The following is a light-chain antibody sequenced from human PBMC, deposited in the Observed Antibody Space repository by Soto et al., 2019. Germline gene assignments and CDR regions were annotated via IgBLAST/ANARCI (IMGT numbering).Light chain of an antibody. J-gene: IGKJ1*01. CDR1: QTISTW. Sequence: DIQVTRSAPTLSASVGDRVTITCRASQTISTWMAWYQQKPGKAPKLLVYDASTLQSGVASRFSGSGSGTEFTLIISGLQPDDSATYYCKQYTNTNNPWMFGQGTKVDIK. CDR2: DAS. CDR3: KQYTNTNNPWM. V-gene: IGKV1-5*01.